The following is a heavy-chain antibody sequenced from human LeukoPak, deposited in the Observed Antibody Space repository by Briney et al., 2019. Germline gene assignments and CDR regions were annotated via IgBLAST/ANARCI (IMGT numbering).Heavy chain of an antibody. Sequence: GGSLRLSCAASGYTFSSYGMHWVRQAPGKGLEWVAVISYDGSNKYYADSVEGRFTISRDNSKNTLYLQMNSLRAEDTAVYYCAKPPGSSAFDIWGQGTMVTVSS. D-gene: IGHD1-26*01. J-gene: IGHJ3*02. CDR1: GYTFSSYG. CDR3: AKPPGSSAFDI. V-gene: IGHV3-30*18. CDR2: ISYDGSNK.